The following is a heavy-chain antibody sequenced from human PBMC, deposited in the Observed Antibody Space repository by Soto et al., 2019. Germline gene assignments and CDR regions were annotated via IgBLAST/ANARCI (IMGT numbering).Heavy chain of an antibody. CDR1: GGTFSSYA. V-gene: IGHV1-69*13. J-gene: IGHJ5*02. Sequence: GASVKVSCKASGGTFSSYAISWVRQAPGQGLEWMGGIIPIFGTANYAQKFQGRVTITADESTSTAYMELSSLRSEDTAVYYCARDFEYQLSTPEWFDPWGQGTLVTVSS. D-gene: IGHD2-2*01. CDR2: IIPIFGTA. CDR3: ARDFEYQLSTPEWFDP.